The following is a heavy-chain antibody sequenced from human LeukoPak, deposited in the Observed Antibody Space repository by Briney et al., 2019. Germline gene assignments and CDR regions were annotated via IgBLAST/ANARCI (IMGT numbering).Heavy chain of an antibody. CDR1: GGSISSSSYY. J-gene: IGHJ3*02. CDR3: ARHGKRRIDSSSPDLLFAFDI. Sequence: PSETLSLTCTVSGGSISSSSYYWGWIRQPPGKGLEWIGSIYYSGSTYYNPSLKSRVTISVDTSKNQFSLKLSSVTAVDTAVYYCARHGKRRIDSSSPDLLFAFDIWGQGTMVTVSS. V-gene: IGHV4-39*01. CDR2: IYYSGST. D-gene: IGHD6-6*01.